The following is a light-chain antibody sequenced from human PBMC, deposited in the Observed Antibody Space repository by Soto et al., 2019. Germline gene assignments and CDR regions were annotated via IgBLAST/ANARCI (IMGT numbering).Light chain of an antibody. J-gene: IGKJ1*01. CDR3: RQYGSSLTWT. CDR2: GAS. CDR1: QSVISRY. V-gene: IGKV3-20*01. Sequence: ESVLTQSPGTLSLSPGERAILSCRASQSVISRYLAWYQQKPGQAPRLLIYGASSRATGIPDRFSGSGSGTDFTLTISRLGPEDFAVYYCRQYGSSLTWTFGQGTKVEIK.